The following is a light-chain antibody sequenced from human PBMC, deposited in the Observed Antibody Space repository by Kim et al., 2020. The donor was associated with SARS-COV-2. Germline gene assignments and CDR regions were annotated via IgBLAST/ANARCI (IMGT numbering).Light chain of an antibody. CDR3: QQYNNWPRT. CDR2: GAS. J-gene: IGKJ1*01. V-gene: IGKV3-15*01. CDR1: QSVSSN. Sequence: EIVMTQSPATLSVSPGERATLSCRASQSVSSNLVWYQQKPGQAPRLLIYGASTRATGIPARFSGSGSGTEFTLTISSLQSEDFAVYYCQQYNNWPRTFGQGTKVEMK.